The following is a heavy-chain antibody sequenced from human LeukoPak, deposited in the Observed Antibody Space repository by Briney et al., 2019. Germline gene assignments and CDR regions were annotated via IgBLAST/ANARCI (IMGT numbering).Heavy chain of an antibody. D-gene: IGHD2-15*01. J-gene: IGHJ6*04. CDR2: INHSGST. CDR3: ARGVYCSGGSSSNYYYYGMDV. V-gene: IGHV4-34*01. CDR1: GGSFSGYY. Sequence: SETLSLTCAVYGGSFSGYYWSWIRQPPGKGLEWIGEINHSGSTNYNPSLKSRVTISVDTSKNQFSLKLSSVTAADTAVYYCARGVYCSGGSSSNYYYYGMDVWGKGTTVTVSS.